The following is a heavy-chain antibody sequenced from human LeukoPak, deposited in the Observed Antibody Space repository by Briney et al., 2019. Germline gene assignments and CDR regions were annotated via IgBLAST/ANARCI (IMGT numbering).Heavy chain of an antibody. CDR3: TTDWLRYYYYGMDV. CDR1: GFTFSNAW. V-gene: IGHV3-15*01. J-gene: IGHJ6*02. D-gene: IGHD5-12*01. Sequence: TGGSLRLSCAASGFTFSNAWMSWVRQAPGKGLEWVGRIKSKTDGGTTDYAAPVKGRFTISRDDSKNTLYLQMNSLKTEDTAVYNCTTDWLRYYYYGMDVWGQGTTVTVSS. CDR2: IKSKTDGGTT.